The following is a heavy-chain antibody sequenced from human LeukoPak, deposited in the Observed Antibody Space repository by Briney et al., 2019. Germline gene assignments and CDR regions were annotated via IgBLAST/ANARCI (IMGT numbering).Heavy chain of an antibody. Sequence: PSETLSLTCADSGGPFSGFFWSWIRQPPGKGLEWIGEIIHGGSTNYNPSLKSRVTISIDTSKKQFSLKLTSVTAADTAVYYCARASSYNDATRCDLAWFGPWGQGTLVTVSS. D-gene: IGHD3-10*01. V-gene: IGHV4-34*12. J-gene: IGHJ5*02. CDR2: IIHGGST. CDR1: GGPFSGFF. CDR3: ARASSYNDATRCDLAWFGP.